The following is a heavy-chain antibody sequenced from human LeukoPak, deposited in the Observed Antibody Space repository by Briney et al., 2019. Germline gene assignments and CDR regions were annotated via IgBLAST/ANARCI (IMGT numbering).Heavy chain of an antibody. CDR1: GFTVSANY. CDR2: IYSGGST. J-gene: IGHJ6*03. Sequence: GGSLRLSCAASGFTVSANYITWVRQAPGKGLEWVSVIYSGGSTYYADPVKGRFTISRDNSKNTLYLQMNSLRAEDTAVYYCAMVTTTVTYYYYYYYMDVWGKGTTVTVSS. D-gene: IGHD4-17*01. V-gene: IGHV3-53*01. CDR3: AMVTTTVTYYYYYYYMDV.